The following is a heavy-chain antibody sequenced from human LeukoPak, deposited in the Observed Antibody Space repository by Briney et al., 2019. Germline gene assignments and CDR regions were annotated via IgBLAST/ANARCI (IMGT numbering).Heavy chain of an antibody. D-gene: IGHD3-10*01. CDR2: ISGSGGST. Sequence: QPGGSLRLSCAASGFTFSSYAMSWVRQAPGKGLEWVSAISGSGGSTYYADSVKGRFTISRDNSKSTLYLQMNSLRAEDTAVYYCATYGSGSYYRKVFDYWGQGTLVTVSS. CDR1: GFTFSSYA. J-gene: IGHJ4*02. V-gene: IGHV3-23*01. CDR3: ATYGSGSYYRKVFDY.